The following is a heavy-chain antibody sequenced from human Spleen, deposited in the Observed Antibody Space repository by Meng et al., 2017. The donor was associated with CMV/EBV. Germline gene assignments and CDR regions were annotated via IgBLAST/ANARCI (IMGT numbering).Heavy chain of an antibody. CDR2: ISSSGDSI. J-gene: IGHJ4*02. V-gene: IGHV3-11*01. D-gene: IGHD1-14*01. Sequence: RGSLRLSCAASGFTFSDYYMSWIRQAPGKGLEWVSYISSSGDSISYADSVKGRFTISRDNAKNSLFLQMNSLRAEDTAIYYCASPTNPFEDYWGQGTLVTVSS. CDR1: GFTFSDYY. CDR3: ASPTNPFEDY.